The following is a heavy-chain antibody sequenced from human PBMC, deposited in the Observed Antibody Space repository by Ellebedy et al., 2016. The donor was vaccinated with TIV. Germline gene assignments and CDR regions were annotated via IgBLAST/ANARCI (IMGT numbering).Heavy chain of an antibody. V-gene: IGHV4-34*01. Sequence: SETLSLTXAVYGGSFSGYYWNWIRQPPGKGLEWIGEINHSGSTNYNPSLKSRVTMSVDTSKNQFSLKLSSVTAADTAVYYCARLTTDYYYYYMDVWGKGTTVTVSS. CDR3: ARLTTDYYYYYMDV. CDR2: INHSGST. D-gene: IGHD1-26*01. J-gene: IGHJ6*03. CDR1: GGSFSGYY.